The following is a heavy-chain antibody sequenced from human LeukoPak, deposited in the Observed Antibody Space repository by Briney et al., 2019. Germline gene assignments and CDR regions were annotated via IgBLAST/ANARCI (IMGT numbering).Heavy chain of an antibody. V-gene: IGHV4-39*07. J-gene: IGHJ2*01. CDR3: ARVYYSSSYDYWYFDL. CDR2: IYYSGST. CDR1: GGSISSTRYY. D-gene: IGHD6-13*01. Sequence: SETLSLTCTVSGGSISSTRYYWGWIRQPPGKGLEWIGSIYYSGSTYYKPSLKSRVTMSVDRSKNQFSLKLSSVTAADTAVYYCARVYYSSSYDYWYFDLWGRGTLVTVSS.